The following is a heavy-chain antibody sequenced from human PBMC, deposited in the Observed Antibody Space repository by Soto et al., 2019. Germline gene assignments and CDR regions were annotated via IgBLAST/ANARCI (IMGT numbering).Heavy chain of an antibody. V-gene: IGHV1-18*01. Sequence: ASVKVSCTASGYTFTSYGISWVRQAPGQGLEWMGWISAYNGNTNYAQNLQGRVTITRDTSASTAYMELSSLRSEDTAVYYCARGNDILTGYYPAKLFDWFDPWGQGTLVTVSS. D-gene: IGHD3-9*01. J-gene: IGHJ5*02. CDR3: ARGNDILTGYYPAKLFDWFDP. CDR2: ISAYNGNT. CDR1: GYTFTSYG.